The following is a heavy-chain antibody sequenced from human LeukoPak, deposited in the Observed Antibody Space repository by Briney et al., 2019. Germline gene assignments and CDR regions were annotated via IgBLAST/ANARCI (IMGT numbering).Heavy chain of an antibody. CDR3: ARDTRSSMTAGGFDY. Sequence: SETLSLTCTVSGGSISGSSYYWGWIRQPPGKGLEWIGSIYYSGSTYYNPSLKSRVTISVDTSKNQFSLKLSSVTAADTAVYYCARDTRSSMTAGGFDYWGQGTLVTVSS. D-gene: IGHD2/OR15-2a*01. CDR2: IYYSGST. CDR1: GGSISGSSYY. V-gene: IGHV4-39*07. J-gene: IGHJ4*02.